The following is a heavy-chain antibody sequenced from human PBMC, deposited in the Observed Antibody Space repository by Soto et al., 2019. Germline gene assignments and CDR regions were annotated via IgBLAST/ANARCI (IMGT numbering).Heavy chain of an antibody. CDR3: ARERMVRGVIVMDV. V-gene: IGHV4-31*03. J-gene: IGHJ6*02. CDR1: GGSISSGGYY. D-gene: IGHD3-10*01. Sequence: SETLSLTCTVSGGSISSGGYYWSWIRQHPGKGLEWIGYIYYSGSTYYNPSLKSRVTISVDTSKNQFSLKLSSVTAADTAVYYCARERMVRGVIVMDVWGQGTTVTVSS. CDR2: IYYSGST.